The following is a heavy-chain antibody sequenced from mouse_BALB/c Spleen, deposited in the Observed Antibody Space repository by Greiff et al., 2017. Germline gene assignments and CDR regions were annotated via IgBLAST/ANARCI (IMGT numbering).Heavy chain of an antibody. Sequence: VHLVESGAELMKPGASVKISCKATGYTFSSYWIEWVKQRPGHGLEWIGEILPGSGSTNYNEKFKGKATFTADTSSNTAYMQLSSLTSEDSAVYYCARSGYDYDGGVWFAYWGQGTLVTVSA. CDR2: ILPGSGST. D-gene: IGHD2-4*01. J-gene: IGHJ3*01. V-gene: IGHV1-9*01. CDR1: GYTFSSYW. CDR3: ARSGYDYDGGVWFAY.